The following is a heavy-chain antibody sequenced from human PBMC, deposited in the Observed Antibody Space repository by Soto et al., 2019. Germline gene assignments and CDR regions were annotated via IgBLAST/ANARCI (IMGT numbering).Heavy chain of an antibody. CDR2: IYYSGST. D-gene: IGHD4-4*01. CDR1: GGSISSSSYC. CDR3: ARHENADYSNYVAFYYYYYMDV. V-gene: IGHV4-39*01. J-gene: IGHJ6*03. Sequence: SETLSLTCTVSGGSISSSSYCWGWIRQPPGKGLEWIGSIYYSGSTYYNPSLKSRVTISVDTSKNQFSLKLSSVTAADTAVYYCARHENADYSNYVAFYYYYYMDVWGKGTTVPVSS.